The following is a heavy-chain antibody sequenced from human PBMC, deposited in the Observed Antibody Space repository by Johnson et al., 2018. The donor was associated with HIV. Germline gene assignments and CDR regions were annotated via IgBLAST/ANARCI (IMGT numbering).Heavy chain of an antibody. V-gene: IGHV3-53*01. J-gene: IGHJ3*01. Sequence: GGSTLYADSVTGRFTISRDNSKNTLYLQMTNLRIEETAVYYCARWDNDRVHAFDLWGQGTMVTVSS. D-gene: IGHD1-26*01. CDR3: ARWDNDRVHAFDL. CDR2: GGST.